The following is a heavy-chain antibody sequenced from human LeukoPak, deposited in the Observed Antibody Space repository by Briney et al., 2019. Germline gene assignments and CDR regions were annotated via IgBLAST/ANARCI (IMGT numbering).Heavy chain of an antibody. V-gene: IGHV4-4*07. CDR1: GGSISGYY. D-gene: IGHD3-9*01. Sequence: SETLSLTCTVSGGSISGYYWSWIRQPAGKGLEWIGQIHSSGSTYYNPSLKSRVTISVDKSKNQFSLKLSSVTAADTAVYYCARDGDDILTGYSLHGWFDPWGQGTLVTVSS. J-gene: IGHJ5*02. CDR3: ARDGDDILTGYSLHGWFDP. CDR2: IHSSGST.